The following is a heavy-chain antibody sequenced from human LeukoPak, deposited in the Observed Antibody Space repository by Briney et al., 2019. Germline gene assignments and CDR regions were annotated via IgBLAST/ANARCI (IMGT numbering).Heavy chain of an antibody. Sequence: SETLSLTCTVSGGSISSGGYYWSWIRQHPGKGLEWIGYIYYSGSTYYNPSLKSRVTISVDTSKNQFSLKLSSVTAADTAVYYCARDWRWLSVGATSYWGQGTLVTVSS. J-gene: IGHJ4*02. CDR3: ARDWRWLSVGATSY. V-gene: IGHV4-31*03. CDR1: GGSISSGGYY. D-gene: IGHD1-26*01. CDR2: IYYSGST.